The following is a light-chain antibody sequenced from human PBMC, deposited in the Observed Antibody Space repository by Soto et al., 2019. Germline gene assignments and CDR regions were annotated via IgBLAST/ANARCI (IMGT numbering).Light chain of an antibody. Sequence: IVMTQAPSTLSVSPGERVALSCRASQSVSSNLAWYQQKPGQAPRLLIYGASSRATGIPDRFSGSGSGTDFTLTISRLEPEDFAVYYCQQYGSSLTFGQGTKVDIK. J-gene: IGKJ1*01. CDR3: QQYGSSLT. CDR2: GAS. V-gene: IGKV3-20*01. CDR1: QSVSSN.